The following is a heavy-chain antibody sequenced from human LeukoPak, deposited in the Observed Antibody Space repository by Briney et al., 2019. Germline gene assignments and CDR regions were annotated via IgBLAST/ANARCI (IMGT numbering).Heavy chain of an antibody. CDR3: TRHLIDY. V-gene: IGHV3-73*01. Sequence: GGSLRLSCAASGFSFSDAAIHWVRQAPGKGLEWVGRIRSRASNYATAYAASVKGRFIISRDESKNTAYLQMSSLRTEDTAIYYCTRHLIDYWGQGTLVTVSS. J-gene: IGHJ4*02. CDR1: GFSFSDAA. CDR2: IRSRASNYAT.